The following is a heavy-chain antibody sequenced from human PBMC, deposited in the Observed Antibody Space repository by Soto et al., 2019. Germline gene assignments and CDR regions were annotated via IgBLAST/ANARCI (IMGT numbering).Heavy chain of an antibody. D-gene: IGHD6-13*01. Sequence: PGGSLRLSCAASGFTFSSYWMTWVRQAPGKGLEWVANIKQDGSEKYYVDSVKGRFTISRDNAKDSLFLQMNSLRAEDTAVYYCATHTYSSGWYSWGQGTLVTVSS. CDR3: ATHTYSSGWYS. V-gene: IGHV3-7*02. CDR1: GFTFSSYW. CDR2: IKQDGSEK. J-gene: IGHJ4*02.